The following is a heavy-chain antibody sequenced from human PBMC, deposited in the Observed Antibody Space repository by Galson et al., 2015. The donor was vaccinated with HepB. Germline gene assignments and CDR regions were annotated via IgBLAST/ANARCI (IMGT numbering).Heavy chain of an antibody. CDR2: VSHHESSK. CDR3: AKDVGESSGYYYIIHYYGMDI. CDR1: GFDFSDYG. Sequence: SLRLSCATSGFDFSDYGMHWGRQAPDKGLEWVSLVSHHESSKYYSDSVKGRFTISRDNSKKTLYLQMNSLRAEDTAVYYCAKDVGESSGYYYIIHYYGMDIWGPGTSVTVSS. V-gene: IGHV3-30*18. D-gene: IGHD3-22*01. J-gene: IGHJ6*02.